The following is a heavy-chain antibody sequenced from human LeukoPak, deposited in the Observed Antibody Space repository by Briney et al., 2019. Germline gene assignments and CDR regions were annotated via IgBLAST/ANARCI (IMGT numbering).Heavy chain of an antibody. D-gene: IGHD3-3*01. CDR3: VRDSYYDFGY. CDR2: INPNSGGT. CDR1: GYTFTVYY. J-gene: IGHJ4*02. Sequence: GASVKVSCKASGYTFTVYYMHWVRQAPGQGLEWMGRINPNSGGTNYAQKFQGRVTMTRDTSISTAYMELSRLRSDDTAVYYCVRDSYYDFGYWGQGTLVTVSS. V-gene: IGHV1-2*06.